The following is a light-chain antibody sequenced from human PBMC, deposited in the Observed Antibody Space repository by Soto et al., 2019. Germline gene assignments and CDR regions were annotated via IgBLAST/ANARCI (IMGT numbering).Light chain of an antibody. V-gene: IGLV1-40*01. J-gene: IGLJ2*01. Sequence: QSVLTQPPSVSGAPGQRVTISCTGSSSNIGAGYDVHWYQQLPGTAPKLLIYGNNNRPSGVPDRFSGSKSDTSASLAITGLQAEDEADYYCQSYDRSLGGYVVFGGGTKVTVL. CDR3: QSYDRSLGGYVV. CDR2: GNN. CDR1: SSNIGAGYD.